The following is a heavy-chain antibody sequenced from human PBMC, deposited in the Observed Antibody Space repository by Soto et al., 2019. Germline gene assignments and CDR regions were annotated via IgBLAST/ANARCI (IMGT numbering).Heavy chain of an antibody. CDR3: ASKDYYGSGSLDY. CDR2: IIPIFGTV. D-gene: IGHD3-10*01. J-gene: IGHJ4*02. V-gene: IGHV1-69*06. Sequence: SVNVSCKASGGTFNSYTINWVRQAPGQGLEWMGGIIPIFGTVNYAQKFQGRVTMTADKSTSTAYMEVSSLRSEDTAVYYCASKDYYGSGSLDYWGQGTPVTVSS. CDR1: GGTFNSYT.